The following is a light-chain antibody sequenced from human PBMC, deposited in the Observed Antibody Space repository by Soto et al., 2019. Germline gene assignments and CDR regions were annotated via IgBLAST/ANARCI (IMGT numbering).Light chain of an antibody. CDR1: QFMSSNY. CDR2: GAS. J-gene: IGKJ1*01. Sequence: IVVTQSPATLSLQPEDRATLSCRASQFMSSNYLSWYQQKPGQAPTLLIYGASTRATGIPDRFSGSGSETDFTLTIISLQPEDVTVYCSQQEYNLPRTFGQRTKV. V-gene: IGKV3D-7*01. CDR3: QQEYNLPRT.